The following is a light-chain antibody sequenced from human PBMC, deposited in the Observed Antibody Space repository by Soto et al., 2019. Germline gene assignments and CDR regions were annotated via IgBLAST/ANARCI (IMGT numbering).Light chain of an antibody. V-gene: IGKV1-5*03. J-gene: IGKJ1*01. CDR2: KAS. CDR3: QQYNSYSPWT. CDR1: QSISSW. Sequence: DIQMTQSPSTLSASVGDRVTITCRASQSISSWFAWYQQKPGKAPKLLIYKASSLESGVPSRFSGSGSGTEFTLTISSLQPDDFATYYCQQYNSYSPWTFGQGTKVDI.